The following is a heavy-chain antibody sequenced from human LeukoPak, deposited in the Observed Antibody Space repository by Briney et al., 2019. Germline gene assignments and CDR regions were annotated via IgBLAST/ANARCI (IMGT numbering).Heavy chain of an antibody. CDR2: ISSSGSTI. D-gene: IGHD3-10*02. V-gene: IGHV3-48*04. J-gene: IGHJ6*04. CDR3: AELGITMIGGV. CDR1: GFTFSNYN. Sequence: PGGSLRLSCAASGFTFSNYNMNWVRQDPGKGLEWVSYISSSGSTIYYADSVKGRFTISRDNAKNSLYLQMNSLRAEDTAVYYCAELGITMIGGVWGKGTTVTISS.